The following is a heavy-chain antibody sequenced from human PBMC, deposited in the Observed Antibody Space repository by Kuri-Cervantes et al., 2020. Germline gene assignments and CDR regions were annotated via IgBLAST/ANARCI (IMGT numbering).Heavy chain of an antibody. Sequence: GEFLKISCAASGFNFSGAWMSWVRQAPGKGLEWVALIKSKADGETTHYAAPVKGRFTISRDDSRSMLYLQMNSLKTDYTAVYYCAADLPALSAYPFDYWGQGTLVTVSS. CDR3: AADLPALSAYPFDY. CDR2: IKSKADGETT. D-gene: IGHD3-3*01. J-gene: IGHJ4*02. CDR1: GFNFSGAW. V-gene: IGHV3-15*01.